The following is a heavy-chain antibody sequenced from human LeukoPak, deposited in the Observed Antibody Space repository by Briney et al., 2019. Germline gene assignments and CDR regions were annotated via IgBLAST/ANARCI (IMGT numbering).Heavy chain of an antibody. Sequence: SVTLSLTCAVSPDSMDSGLYYWTWIRQPAGKGLEWIGRISNSGVTAYNPSLMSRVTITLDTSNNHLSLKVTSVTAADTAVYYCARETKDIYSPSWGLYDTYYYIDAWGKGTTVTVSS. CDR2: ISNSGVT. CDR3: ARETKDIYSPSWGLYDTYYYIDA. J-gene: IGHJ6*03. D-gene: IGHD5/OR15-5a*01. V-gene: IGHV4-61*02. CDR1: PDSMDSGLYY.